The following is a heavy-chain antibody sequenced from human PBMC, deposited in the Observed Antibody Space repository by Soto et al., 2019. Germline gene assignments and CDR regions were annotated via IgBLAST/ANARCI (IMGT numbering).Heavy chain of an antibody. Sequence: PGGSLRLSCAASGFTFSSYGMHWVRQAPGKGLEWVAVISYDGSNKYYADSVKGRFTISRDNSKNTLYLQMNSLRAEDTAVYYCAKVSFASSPYYYDHWGRGTLVTVSS. D-gene: IGHD3-3*01. CDR3: AKVSFASSPYYYDH. CDR1: GFTFSSYG. J-gene: IGHJ4*02. CDR2: ISYDGSNK. V-gene: IGHV3-30*18.